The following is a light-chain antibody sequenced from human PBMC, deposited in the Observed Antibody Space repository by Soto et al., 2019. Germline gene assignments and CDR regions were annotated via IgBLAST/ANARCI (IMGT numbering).Light chain of an antibody. CDR3: ATWDDSLNGYV. CDR1: SSNIGNNA. Sequence: QSVLTQPPSVSEAPRQRVTISCSGSSSNIGNNAVNWYQQLPRKAPKLVIYYDDLLPSGVSDRFSGSKSGTSASLAISGLQSEDEATYYCATWDDSLNGYVFGTGTKVTVL. CDR2: YDD. J-gene: IGLJ1*01. V-gene: IGLV1-36*01.